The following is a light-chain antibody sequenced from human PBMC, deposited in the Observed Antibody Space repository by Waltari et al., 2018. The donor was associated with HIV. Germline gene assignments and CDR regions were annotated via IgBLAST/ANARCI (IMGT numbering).Light chain of an antibody. CDR1: QSVLYSSNNKNY. J-gene: IGKJ4*01. CDR3: QQYYSTLT. V-gene: IGKV4-1*01. CDR2: LAS. Sequence: DIVMTQSPDSLAVSLGERATIKCKSSQSVLYSSNNKNYLAWYQQKPGHPPKLLISLASTRESVVPDRFSGSGSGTDFTLTISSLQAEDVAVYYCQQYYSTLTFGGGTKVEIK.